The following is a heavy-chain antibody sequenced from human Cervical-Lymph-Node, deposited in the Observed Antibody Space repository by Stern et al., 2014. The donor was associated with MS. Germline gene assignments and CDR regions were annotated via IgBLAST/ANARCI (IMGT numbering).Heavy chain of an antibody. V-gene: IGHV4-31*03. CDR3: ARVSYDFWSGYYPFDY. D-gene: IGHD3-3*01. CDR1: GGSISSGGYY. CDR2: IYYSGST. Sequence: QVQLQESGPGLVKPSQTLSLTCTVSGGSISSGGYYWSWIRQHPGKGLEWIWYIYYSGSTYYNPSLKSRVTISVDTSKNQFSLKLSSVTAADTAVYYCARVSYDFWSGYYPFDYWGQGTLVTVSS. J-gene: IGHJ4*02.